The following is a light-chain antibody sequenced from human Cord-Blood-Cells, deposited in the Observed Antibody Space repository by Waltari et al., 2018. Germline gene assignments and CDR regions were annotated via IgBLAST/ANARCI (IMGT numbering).Light chain of an antibody. J-gene: IGLJ2*01. CDR3: NSRDSSGNHVV. V-gene: IGLV3-19*01. CDR2: GKN. Sequence: SSVLTQAPAVSVAFGQPVRTTCHGDSLRRYYASRYQQKPGQATVLFIYGKNNRAAGTPDRFSGASSGNTASLTITGAQAEDEAGYYCNSRDSSGNHVVFGGGTKLTVL. CDR1: SLRRYY.